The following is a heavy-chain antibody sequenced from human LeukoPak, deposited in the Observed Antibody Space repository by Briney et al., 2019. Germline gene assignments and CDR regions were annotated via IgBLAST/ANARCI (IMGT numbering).Heavy chain of an antibody. D-gene: IGHD2-2*01. Sequence: SETLSLTCTVSGGSISSYYWSWIRQPAGKGLEWIGYIYYSGSTYYNPSLKSRVTISVDTSKNQFSLKLSSVTAADTAVYYCARSNIVVVPAALFDYWGQGTLVTVSS. J-gene: IGHJ4*02. CDR2: IYYSGST. CDR3: ARSNIVVVPAALFDY. V-gene: IGHV4-59*06. CDR1: GGSISSYY.